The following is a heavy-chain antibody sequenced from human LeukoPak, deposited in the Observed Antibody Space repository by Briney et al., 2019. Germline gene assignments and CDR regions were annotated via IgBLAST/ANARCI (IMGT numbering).Heavy chain of an antibody. CDR3: ARDLLGWELHYFDY. D-gene: IGHD1-26*01. CDR1: AFTFSSYS. V-gene: IGHV3-21*01. CDR2: ISGSSSYI. J-gene: IGHJ4*02. Sequence: GGSLRLSCAGSAFTFSSYSMNWVRQAPGKGLEWVSSISGSSSYIYYADSVKGRFSISRDNAKNSLYLQMNSLRAEDTAVYYCARDLLGWELHYFDYWGQGTLVTVSS.